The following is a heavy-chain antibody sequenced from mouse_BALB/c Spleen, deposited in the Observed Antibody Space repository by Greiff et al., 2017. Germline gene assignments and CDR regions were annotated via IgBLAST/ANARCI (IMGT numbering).Heavy chain of an antibody. CDR3: ARSYYYGSLDY. J-gene: IGHJ2*01. V-gene: IGHV3-1*02. D-gene: IGHD1-1*01. CDR1: GYSITSGYS. Sequence: DVKLQESGPDLVKPSQSLSLTCTVTGYSITSGYSWPWIRQFPGNKLEWMGYIHYSGSTNYNPSLKSRISITRDTSKNQFFLQLNSVTTEDTATYYCARSYYYGSLDYWGQGTTLTVSS. CDR2: IHYSGST.